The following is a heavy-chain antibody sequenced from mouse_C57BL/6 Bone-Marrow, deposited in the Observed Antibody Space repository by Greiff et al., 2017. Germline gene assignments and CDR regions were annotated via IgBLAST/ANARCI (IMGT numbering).Heavy chain of an antibody. V-gene: IGHV1-55*01. CDR3: ASYCGDY. D-gene: IGHD2-1*01. Sequence: VQLQQSGAELVKPGASVKMSCKASGYTFTSYWITWVKQRPGQGLEWIGDIYPGSGSTNYNEKFKSKAKITVDTSSSTAYMQLSSLTSEDSAVYYCASYCGDYWGQGTTLTVSS. J-gene: IGHJ2*01. CDR1: GYTFTSYW. CDR2: IYPGSGST.